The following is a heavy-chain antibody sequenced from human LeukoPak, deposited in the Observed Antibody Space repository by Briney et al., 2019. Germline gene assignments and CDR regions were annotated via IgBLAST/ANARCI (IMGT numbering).Heavy chain of an antibody. J-gene: IGHJ4*02. Sequence: ASVKISCKASGGTFSTFAISWVRQAPGQGLEWMGRIIPIFGTANYAQKFQGRVTITADKSTSTAYMELSSLRSEDTAVYYCARTNCTNGVCYRQFDYWGQGTLVTVSS. CDR2: IIPIFGTA. D-gene: IGHD2-8*01. V-gene: IGHV1-69*06. CDR1: GGTFSTFA. CDR3: ARTNCTNGVCYRQFDY.